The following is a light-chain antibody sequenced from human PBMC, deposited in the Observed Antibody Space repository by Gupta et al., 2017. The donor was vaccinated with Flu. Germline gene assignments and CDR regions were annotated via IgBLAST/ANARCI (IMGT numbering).Light chain of an antibody. CDR1: SSDIGTYNR. CDR2: EVS. V-gene: IGLV2-18*02. J-gene: IGLJ1*01. Sequence: QPALTQPPSSSGSPGQSVTISCTGTSSDIGTYNRVSWYQQPPGTAPKLMIYEVSKRPSGVPDRFSASKSGNTASLTISGLQGEDEADYYCTSYTSSSTYVFGTGTKVTVL. CDR3: TSYTSSSTYV.